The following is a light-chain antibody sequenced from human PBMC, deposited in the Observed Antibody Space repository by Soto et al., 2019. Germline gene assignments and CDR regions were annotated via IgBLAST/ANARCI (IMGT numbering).Light chain of an antibody. CDR2: EVS. J-gene: IGLJ3*02. CDR1: SSDVGSYNR. CDR3: SSFTSSNTWV. V-gene: IGLV2-18*02. Sequence: QPALTQPPSVSGSPGQSVTISCTGTSSDVGSYNRVSWYQQPPGTAPKLMIYEVSNRPSGVPDRFFGSKSGNTASLTISGLQAEDEADYYCSSFTSSNTWVFGGGTQLTVL.